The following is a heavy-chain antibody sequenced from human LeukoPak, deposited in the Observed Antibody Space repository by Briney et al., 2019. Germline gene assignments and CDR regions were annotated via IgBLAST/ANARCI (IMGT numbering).Heavy chain of an antibody. Sequence: GGSLRLSCAASGFTFSSYEITLVRQAPGKGLEWVAVIWYDGSNKYYADSVKGRFTISRDNSRNTLYLQMNSLRAEDTAVYYCERELPPVVQYYFDYWGPGTLVTVSS. D-gene: IGHD3-22*01. CDR3: ERELPPVVQYYFDY. J-gene: IGHJ4*02. CDR1: GFTFSSYE. CDR2: IWYDGSNK. V-gene: IGHV3-33*08.